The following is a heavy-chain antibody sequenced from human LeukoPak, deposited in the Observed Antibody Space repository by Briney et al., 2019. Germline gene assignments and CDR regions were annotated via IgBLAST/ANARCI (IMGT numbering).Heavy chain of an antibody. J-gene: IGHJ4*02. CDR2: IYYSGST. Sequence: PSETLSLTCTVSGGSISSYYWSWIRQPPGKGLEWIGYIYYSGSTNYNPSLKSRVTISVDTSKNQFSLKLSSVTAADTAVYYCARIGSSRWELRWLVIDYWGQGTLVTVSS. CDR3: ARIGSSRWELRWLVIDY. D-gene: IGHD1-26*01. CDR1: GGSISSYY. V-gene: IGHV4-59*08.